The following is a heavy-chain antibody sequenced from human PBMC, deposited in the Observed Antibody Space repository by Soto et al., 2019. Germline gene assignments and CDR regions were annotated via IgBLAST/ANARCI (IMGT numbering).Heavy chain of an antibody. CDR3: ARGQRFSDWFDP. J-gene: IGHJ5*02. Sequence: QVHLKESGPGLVKPSETLSLTCSVSGVTISGYYWTWIRQPAGKGLEWIGRIYSSGNTKYNPSRQSRVTMSLDTSNNQFSLRLTSVTAADTAVYYCARGQRFSDWFDPWGQGTLVTVSS. CDR1: GVTISGYY. CDR2: IYSSGNT. D-gene: IGHD3-3*01. V-gene: IGHV4-4*07.